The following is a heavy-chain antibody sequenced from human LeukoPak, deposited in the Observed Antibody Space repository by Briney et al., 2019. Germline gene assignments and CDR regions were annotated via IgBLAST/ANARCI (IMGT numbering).Heavy chain of an antibody. CDR1: EFTFSSFP. V-gene: IGHV3-30-3*01. J-gene: IGHJ5*02. Sequence: GSLRLSCAASEFTFSSFPKHWVRQAPGKGLEWVAVISYDGSNKYYADSVKGRFTISRDNSKNTLYLQMNSLRTEDTAVYYCARATVVVTINWFDPWGQGTLVTVSS. CDR2: ISYDGSNK. D-gene: IGHD3-22*01. CDR3: ARATVVVTINWFDP.